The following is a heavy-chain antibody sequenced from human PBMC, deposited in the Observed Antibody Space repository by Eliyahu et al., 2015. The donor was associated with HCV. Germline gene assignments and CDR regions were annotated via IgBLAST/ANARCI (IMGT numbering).Heavy chain of an antibody. J-gene: IGHJ6*02. Sequence: EVQLLESGGGLVQPGGSLRLSCAASGITFXGNAMPWVRQAPGKGLQWVAGISSGGVTTFYADSVKGRFTTSRDNSKNTLYLQMNSLRAEDTALYYCAKDYSGTYPPWGMDVWGQGTTVTVSS. CDR2: ISSGGVTT. D-gene: IGHD1-26*01. V-gene: IGHV3-23*01. CDR3: AKDYSGTYPPWGMDV. CDR1: GITFXGNA.